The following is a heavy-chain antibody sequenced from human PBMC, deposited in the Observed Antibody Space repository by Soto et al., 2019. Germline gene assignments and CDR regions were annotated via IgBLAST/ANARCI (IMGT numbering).Heavy chain of an antibody. J-gene: IGHJ3*02. Sequence: SETLSLTCTVSGGSIISYYWSWIRQPPGKGLEWIGYIYYSGSTNYNPSLKSRVTISVDTSKNQFSLKLSSVTAADTAVYYCARDAYKGYCSGGSCQDAFDIWGQGTMVTVSS. CDR2: IYYSGST. CDR3: ARDAYKGYCSGGSCQDAFDI. D-gene: IGHD2-15*01. CDR1: GGSIISYY. V-gene: IGHV4-59*01.